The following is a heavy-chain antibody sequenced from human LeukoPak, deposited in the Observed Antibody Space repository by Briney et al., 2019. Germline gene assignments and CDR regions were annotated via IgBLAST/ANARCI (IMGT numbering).Heavy chain of an antibody. J-gene: IGHJ4*02. CDR2: IRSKAYGGTT. D-gene: IGHD2-21*02. V-gene: IGHV3-49*03. Sequence: PGGSLRLSCTASGFTFGDYGMSWFRQAPGKGLEWVGIIRSKAYGGTTEYAASVKGRFTISRDDSKSIAYLQMNSLKPEDTAVYYRTRPCGGDCYLFDYWGQGTLVTVSS. CDR1: GFTFGDYG. CDR3: TRPCGGDCYLFDY.